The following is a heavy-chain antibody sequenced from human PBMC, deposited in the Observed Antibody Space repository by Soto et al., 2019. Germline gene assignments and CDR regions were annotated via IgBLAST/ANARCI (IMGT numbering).Heavy chain of an antibody. J-gene: IGHJ4*02. Sequence: QITLKESGPTLVKPTQTLTLTCTFSGFSLSTSGVGVGWIRQPPGMALEWLALIYWDDDKRFSPSLKSRLTITNDPSNTLLVLTLPNMDPVHTATYCCAHIYGRFDHFASWGQGTLFTVSS. CDR3: AHIYGRFDHFAS. V-gene: IGHV2-5*02. CDR2: IYWDDDK. CDR1: GFSLSTSGVG. D-gene: IGHD3-10*01.